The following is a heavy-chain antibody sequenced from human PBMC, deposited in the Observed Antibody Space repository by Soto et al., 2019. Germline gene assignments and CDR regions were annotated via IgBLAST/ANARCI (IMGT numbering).Heavy chain of an antibody. D-gene: IGHD5-12*01. CDR2: ISISGGTI. J-gene: IGHJ3*02. Sequence: HPGGSLRLSCAASGFTVSSYEMDWVRQAPGKGLERVAYISISGGTIYYGDSVEGRFTISRDNADNSLYLQMNSLRAEDTAVYYCTKEKSVINSGYDAFDIWGRGTVVTVSS. V-gene: IGHV3-48*03. CDR1: GFTVSSYE. CDR3: TKEKSVINSGYDAFDI.